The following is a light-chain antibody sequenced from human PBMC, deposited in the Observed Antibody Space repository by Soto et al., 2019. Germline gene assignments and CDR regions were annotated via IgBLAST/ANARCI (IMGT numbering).Light chain of an antibody. Sequence: QSVLTQPASVSGSPGQSITISCTGTSSDVGGYNYVSWYQQHPGKAPKLMIYYVSNRPPGVSNRFSGSKSGNTASLTISGLQAEDEADYYCSSDTSSSTPSDVFGTGTKLTVL. CDR3: SSDTSSSTPSDV. J-gene: IGLJ1*01. CDR1: SSDVGGYNY. CDR2: YVS. V-gene: IGLV2-14*01.